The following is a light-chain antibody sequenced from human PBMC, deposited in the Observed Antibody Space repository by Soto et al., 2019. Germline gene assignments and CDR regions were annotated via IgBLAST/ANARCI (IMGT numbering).Light chain of an antibody. CDR3: QQRSNWPIT. CDR2: DAS. CDR1: QSLSSY. Sequence: EIMLTQSPATLSLSPGERATLSFRASQSLSSYLAWYQQKPGQAPRLLIFDASNRATGIPARFSGSGSGTDFTLTISRLEPEDFAVYYCQQRSNWPITFGQGTRLEI. V-gene: IGKV3-11*01. J-gene: IGKJ5*01.